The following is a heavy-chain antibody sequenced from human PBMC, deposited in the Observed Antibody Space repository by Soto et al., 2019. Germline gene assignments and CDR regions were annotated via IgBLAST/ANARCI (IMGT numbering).Heavy chain of an antibody. Sequence: QVQLQESGPGLVKPSETLSLTCTVSGGSISSYYWSWIRQPPGKGLEWIGYIYYSGSTNYNPSLKSRVTISVDTSKNQFSLKLSSVTAADTAVYYCAREGFGGGSGFDYWGQGTLVTVSS. CDR2: IYYSGST. D-gene: IGHD3-10*01. CDR3: AREGFGGGSGFDY. V-gene: IGHV4-59*01. J-gene: IGHJ4*02. CDR1: GGSISSYY.